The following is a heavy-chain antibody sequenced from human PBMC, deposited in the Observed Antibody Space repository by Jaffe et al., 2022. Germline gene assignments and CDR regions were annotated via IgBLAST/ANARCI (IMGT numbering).Heavy chain of an antibody. CDR1: GFTFDDYT. Sequence: EVQLVESGGVVVQPGGSLRLSCAASGFTFDDYTMHWVRQAPGKGLEWVSLISWDGGSTYYADSVKGRFTISRDNSKNSLYLQMNSLRTEDTALYYCAKDGPPGVTQGYFQHWGQGTLVTVSS. D-gene: IGHD7-27*01. CDR2: ISWDGGST. V-gene: IGHV3-43*01. CDR3: AKDGPPGVTQGYFQH. J-gene: IGHJ1*01.